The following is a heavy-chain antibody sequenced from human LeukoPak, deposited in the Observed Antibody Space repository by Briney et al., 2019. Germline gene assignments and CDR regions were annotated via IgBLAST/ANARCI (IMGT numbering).Heavy chain of an antibody. D-gene: IGHD3-3*01. CDR3: QSRYLEWLLEY. V-gene: IGHV4-39*01. Sequence: PSETLSLTCTVSGDSINSNNYYWGWIRQPPGKGLEWIGSIYESGSTYYNPSLKSRVTISVDTSKNQFSLRLSSVTAADTAVYYCQSRYLEWLLEYWGQGTLVTVSS. CDR1: GDSINSNNYY. CDR2: IYESGST. J-gene: IGHJ4*02.